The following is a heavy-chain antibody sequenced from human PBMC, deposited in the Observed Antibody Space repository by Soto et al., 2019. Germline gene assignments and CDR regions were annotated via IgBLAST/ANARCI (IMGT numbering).Heavy chain of an antibody. CDR2: IYYSGST. J-gene: IGHJ6*03. V-gene: IGHV4-59*01. Sequence: PSETLSLTCTVSGGSISSYYWSWIRQPPGKGLEWIGYIYYSGSTNYNPSLKSRVTISVDTSKNQFSLKLSSVTAADTAVYYCAGNKAKVPYYYYYMDVWGKGTTVTVSS. CDR1: GGSISSYY. CDR3: AGNKAKVPYYYYYMDV.